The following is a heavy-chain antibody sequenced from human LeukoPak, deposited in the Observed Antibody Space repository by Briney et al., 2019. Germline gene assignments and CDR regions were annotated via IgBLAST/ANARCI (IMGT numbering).Heavy chain of an antibody. J-gene: IGHJ4*02. CDR3: AKDLYYFDY. CDR2: ISGSGGST. Sequence: GRSLRLSCAASGFTFSSYGMSWVRQAPGKGLEWVSAISGSGGSTYYADSVKGRLTISRDNSKNTLYLQMNSLRAEDTAVYYCAKDLYYFDYWGQGTLVTVSS. CDR1: GFTFSSYG. V-gene: IGHV3-23*01.